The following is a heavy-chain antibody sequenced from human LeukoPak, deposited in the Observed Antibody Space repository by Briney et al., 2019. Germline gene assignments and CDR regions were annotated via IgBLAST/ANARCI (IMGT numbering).Heavy chain of an antibody. Sequence: GGSLRLSCAASGFTFDDYGMSWVRQAPGKGLEWVSGINWNGGSTGYADSVKGRFTISRDNAKNSLYLQMNSLRAEDTALYYCARGKTTGYCSGGSCYFDYWGQGTLVTVSS. J-gene: IGHJ4*02. CDR2: INWNGGST. CDR1: GFTFDDYG. CDR3: ARGKTTGYCSGGSCYFDY. D-gene: IGHD2-15*01. V-gene: IGHV3-20*04.